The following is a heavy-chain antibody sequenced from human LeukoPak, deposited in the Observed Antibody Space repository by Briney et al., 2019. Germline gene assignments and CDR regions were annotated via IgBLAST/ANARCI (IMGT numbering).Heavy chain of an antibody. CDR1: GFTFSTYC. D-gene: IGHD5/OR15-5a*01. CDR3: VRDFRSTDY. CDR2: ICPDGTVT. Sequence: GGSLRLSCAASGFTFSTYCMHWVRQAPGKGPMWVSRICPDGTVTNYADSVKARFIISRDNARNTVYLQMNSLRVEDTAVYYCVRDFRSTDYWGQGTLVTVSS. J-gene: IGHJ4*02. V-gene: IGHV3-74*01.